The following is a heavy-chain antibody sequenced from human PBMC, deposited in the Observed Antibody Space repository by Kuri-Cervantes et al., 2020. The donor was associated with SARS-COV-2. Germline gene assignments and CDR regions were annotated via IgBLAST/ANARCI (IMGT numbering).Heavy chain of an antibody. D-gene: IGHD1-26*01. CDR1: GGSISRGGYS. J-gene: IGHJ6*02. Sequence: SETLSLTCAVSGGSISRGGYSWSWIRQPPGKGLEWIGYIYHSGSTYYNPSLKSRVTISVDRSKNQFSLKLSSVTTADTAVYYCARDSAGYYDYNHYGMDVWGHGTTVTVSS. CDR3: ARDSAGYYDYNHYGMDV. V-gene: IGHV4-30-2*01. CDR2: IYHSGST.